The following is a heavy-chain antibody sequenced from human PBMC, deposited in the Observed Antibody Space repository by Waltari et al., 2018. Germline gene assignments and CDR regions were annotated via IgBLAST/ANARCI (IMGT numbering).Heavy chain of an antibody. CDR3: AREVITFGGVIVPFDY. J-gene: IGHJ4*02. V-gene: IGHV4-34*01. CDR1: GGSFSGYY. CDR2: INHSGST. D-gene: IGHD3-16*02. Sequence: QVQLQQWGAGLLKPSETLSLTCAVYGGSFSGYYWSWIRQPPGKGLEWIGEINHSGSTNYNPSRKSRVTISVDTSKNQFSLKLSSVTAADTAVYYCAREVITFGGVIVPFDYWGQGTLVTVSS.